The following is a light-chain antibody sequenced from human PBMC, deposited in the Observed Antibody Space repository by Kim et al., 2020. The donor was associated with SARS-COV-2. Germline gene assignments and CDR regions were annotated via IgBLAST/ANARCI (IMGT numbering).Light chain of an antibody. J-gene: IGKJ2*01. CDR2: SAS. Sequence: VVTQSPVTLSLSPGESATFTCRASQSIGVSLGWYQHKPGQAPRLLIYSASNRAAGVPARFSGSGFGTDFTLTISNLEPDDSAIYFCQQRNVWPDTFGQGTKTEI. CDR1: QSIGVS. V-gene: IGKV3-11*01. CDR3: QQRNVWPDT.